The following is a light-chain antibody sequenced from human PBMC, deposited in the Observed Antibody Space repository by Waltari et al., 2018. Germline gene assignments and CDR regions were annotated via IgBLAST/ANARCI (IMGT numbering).Light chain of an antibody. Sequence: QSALTQPRPVSGSPGQAVNISGTGTSSDLGGYKYVSWYQQHPGKAPKLMIYDVSKRPSGVPDRFSGSKSGNTASLTISGLQAEDESDYYCCSYAGSYTLVFGGGTKLTVL. CDR3: CSYAGSYTLV. V-gene: IGLV2-11*01. CDR1: SSDLGGYKY. CDR2: DVS. J-gene: IGLJ2*01.